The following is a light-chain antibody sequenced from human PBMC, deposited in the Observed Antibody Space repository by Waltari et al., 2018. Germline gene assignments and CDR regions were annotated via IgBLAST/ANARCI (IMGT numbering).Light chain of an antibody. CDR2: KVS. CDR3: LQSSQWPYA. CDR1: QSLVQSDGSIF. J-gene: IGKJ2*01. V-gene: IGKV2-30*02. Sequence: DVVMPPSPLSLAVTLGQPASISCWSSQSLVQSDGSIFLNWFHQKPGQSPRRLIYKVSNRESGVPDRFSGSGSGTDFTLKISRVEAEDVGIYYCLQSSQWPYAFGQGTKLEIK.